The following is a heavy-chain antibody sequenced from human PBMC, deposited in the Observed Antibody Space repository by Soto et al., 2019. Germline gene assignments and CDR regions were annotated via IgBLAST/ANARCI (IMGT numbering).Heavy chain of an antibody. J-gene: IGHJ4*02. CDR3: ARDRYCSGGSCAGLN. Sequence: PGGSLRLSCAASGFTVSSNYMSWVRQAPGKGLEWVSVIYSGGSTYYADSVKGRFTISRDNSKNTLYLQMNSLRAEDTAVYYCARDRYCSGGSCAGLNWGQGTLVTVSS. CDR2: IYSGGST. D-gene: IGHD2-15*01. V-gene: IGHV3-53*01. CDR1: GFTVSSNY.